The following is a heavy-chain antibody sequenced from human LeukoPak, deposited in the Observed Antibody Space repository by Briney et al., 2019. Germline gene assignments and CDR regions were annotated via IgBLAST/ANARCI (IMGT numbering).Heavy chain of an antibody. J-gene: IGHJ4*02. CDR3: ARELGMLKNYYDSSGYYFDY. CDR2: ISAYNGNT. CDR1: GYTFTSYG. Sequence: ASVKVSCKASGYTFTSYGISWVRQAPGQGLEWMGWISAYNGNTNYAQKLQGRVTMTTDTSTSTAYMELRSLRSDDTAVHYCARELGMLKNYYDSSGYYFDYWGQGTLVTVSS. V-gene: IGHV1-18*01. D-gene: IGHD3-22*01.